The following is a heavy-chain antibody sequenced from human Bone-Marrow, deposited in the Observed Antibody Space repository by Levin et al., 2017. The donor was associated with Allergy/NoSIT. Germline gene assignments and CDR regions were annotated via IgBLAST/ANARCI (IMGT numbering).Heavy chain of an antibody. CDR2: INWNSGRL. CDR3: TKLNADNGGGVDS. J-gene: IGHJ4*02. V-gene: IGHV3-9*01. D-gene: IGHD1-1*01. Sequence: SLKISCAASGFDFANYAIHWVRQAPGKGLEWVSGINWNSGRLGYADSVKARFTISRDKPKKSLSLQMDSLRVDDTASYYCTKLNADNGGGVDSWGQGTLVTVSS. CDR1: GFDFANYA.